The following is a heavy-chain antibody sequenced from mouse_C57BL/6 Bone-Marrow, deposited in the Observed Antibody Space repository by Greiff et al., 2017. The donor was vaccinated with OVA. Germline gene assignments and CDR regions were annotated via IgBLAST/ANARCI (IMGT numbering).Heavy chain of an antibody. CDR3: ARRGAYYYGSSGYFDV. CDR1: GYTFTSYW. Sequence: QVQLQQPGAELVMPGASVKLSCKASGYTFTSYWMHWVKQRPGQGLEWIGEIDPSDSYTNYNQKFKGKSTLTVDKSSSTAYMQLSSLTSEDSAVYYCARRGAYYYGSSGYFDVWGTGTTVTVSS. J-gene: IGHJ1*03. D-gene: IGHD1-1*01. V-gene: IGHV1-69*01. CDR2: IDPSDSYT.